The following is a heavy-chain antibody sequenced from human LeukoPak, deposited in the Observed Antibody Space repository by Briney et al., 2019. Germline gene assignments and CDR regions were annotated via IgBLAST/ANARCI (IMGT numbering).Heavy chain of an antibody. D-gene: IGHD5-12*01. Sequence: GGSLRLSCAASGFTFSSYGMHWVRQAPGKGLEWVAFIRFDGVNKYYADSVKGRFTISRDNSKNTLYLQMNSLRAEDTAVYYCARERWYSGYDFRVYFDYWGQGTLVTVSS. CDR1: GFTFSSYG. CDR2: IRFDGVNK. CDR3: ARERWYSGYDFRVYFDY. V-gene: IGHV3-30*02. J-gene: IGHJ4*02.